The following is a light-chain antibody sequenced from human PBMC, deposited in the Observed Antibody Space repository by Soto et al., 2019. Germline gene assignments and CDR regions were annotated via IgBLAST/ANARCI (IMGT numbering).Light chain of an antibody. V-gene: IGKV3-20*01. CDR3: QHYGSSSFT. CDR2: GAS. J-gene: IGKJ2*01. CDR1: QSVSSSY. Sequence: EIVLTQSPGTLSLSPGERATLSCTASQSVSSSYLAWYQQKPGQAPRLLIYGASSRATGIPDRFSGSGSGTDFTLTISRLEPEDFAVYYFQHYGSSSFTFGQGPKLEI.